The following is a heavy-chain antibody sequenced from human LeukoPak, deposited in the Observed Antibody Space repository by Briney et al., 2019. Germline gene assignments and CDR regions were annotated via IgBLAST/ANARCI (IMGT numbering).Heavy chain of an antibody. Sequence: PGGSLRLSCAASGFAFISYSINWVRQAPGKGLEWVSSTSSGSDYIYYADSMKGRFSTSRDNAKNSLYLQMNSLRVEDTAVYYCARGHSGSYQRTDAFDIWGKGTMVTVSS. CDR1: GFAFISYS. J-gene: IGHJ3*02. CDR2: TSSGSDYI. D-gene: IGHD1-26*01. V-gene: IGHV3-21*01. CDR3: ARGHSGSYQRTDAFDI.